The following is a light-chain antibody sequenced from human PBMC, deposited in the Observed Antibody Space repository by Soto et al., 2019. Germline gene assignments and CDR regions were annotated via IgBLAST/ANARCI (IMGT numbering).Light chain of an antibody. CDR1: SSDIGAHNF. CDR2: EVI. Sequence: HSVLTQPASVSGSPGQAITVSFSGTSSDIGAHNFVSWYQQHPGKAPKLIIYEVINRPSGVSDRFSGSKSGNTASLTISGLQSEDEADYYCNSYTTSNTFVFGSGTKVTVL. CDR3: NSYTTSNTFV. V-gene: IGLV2-14*03. J-gene: IGLJ1*01.